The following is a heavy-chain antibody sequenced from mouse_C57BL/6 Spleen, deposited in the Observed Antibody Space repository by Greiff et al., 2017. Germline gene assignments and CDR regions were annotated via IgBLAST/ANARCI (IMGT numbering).Heavy chain of an antibody. V-gene: IGHV14-4*01. D-gene: IGHD2-1*01. CDR1: GFNIKDDY. J-gene: IGHJ1*03. CDR3: TTNGNYVSDGYFDV. CDR2: IDPENGDT. Sequence: VQLQQSGAELVRPGASVKLSCTASGFNIKDDYMHWVKPRPEQGLEWIGWIDPENGDTAYASKFQGKAPITADTSSNTAYLQLSSLTTEDTAVYYWTTNGNYVSDGYFDVWGTGTTVTVSS.